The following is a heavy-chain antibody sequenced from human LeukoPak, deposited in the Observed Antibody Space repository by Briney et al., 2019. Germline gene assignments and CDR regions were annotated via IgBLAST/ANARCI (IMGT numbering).Heavy chain of an antibody. J-gene: IGHJ4*02. CDR3: ARESSGIH. D-gene: IGHD3-22*01. Sequence: SETLSLTCAVYGGSFSGYYWSWIRQSPGKGLVWIGEINHSGSTNYNPSLKSRVTISVDTSKNQFSLRLSSVTAADTAVYYCARESSGIHWGQGTLVTVSS. CDR1: GGSFSGYY. CDR2: INHSGST. V-gene: IGHV4-34*01.